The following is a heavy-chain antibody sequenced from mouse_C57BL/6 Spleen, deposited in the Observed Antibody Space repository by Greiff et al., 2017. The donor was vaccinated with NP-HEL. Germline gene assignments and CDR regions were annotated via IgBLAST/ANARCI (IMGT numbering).Heavy chain of an antibody. CDR1: GYKFTDYY. CDR2: INPYNGGT. J-gene: IGHJ2*01. CDR3: ANYYGSSYVGYFDY. Sequence: VQLQQSGPVLVKPGASVKMSCKASGYKFTDYYMNWVKQSHGKSLEWIGVINPYNGGTSYNQKFKGKATLTVDKSSSTAYMELNSLTSEDSAVYYCANYYGSSYVGYFDYWGQGTTLTVSS. V-gene: IGHV1-19*01. D-gene: IGHD1-1*01.